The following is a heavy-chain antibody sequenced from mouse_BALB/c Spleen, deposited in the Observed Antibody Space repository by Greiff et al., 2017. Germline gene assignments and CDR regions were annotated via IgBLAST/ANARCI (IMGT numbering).Heavy chain of an antibody. CDR2: IYPYNGGT. D-gene: IGHD2-10*01. CDR3: ASTTYYGNPLFAY. J-gene: IGHJ3*01. Sequence: EVQVVESGPELVKPGASVKISCKASGYTFTDYNMHWVKQSHGKSLEWIGYIYPYNGGTGYNQKFKSKATLTVDNSSSTAYMELRSLTSEDSAVYYCASTTYYGNPLFAYWGQGTLVTVSA. CDR1: GYTFTDYN. V-gene: IGHV1S29*02.